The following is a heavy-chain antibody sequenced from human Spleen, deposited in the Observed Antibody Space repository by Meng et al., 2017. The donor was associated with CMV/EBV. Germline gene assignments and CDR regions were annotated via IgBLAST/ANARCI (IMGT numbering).Heavy chain of an antibody. Sequence: SVFPLSTGGVGVCWFRQPPGKALEWLALINWNDEKRYRPSLQTRLTISKDTSKNQVVLTMANVDPVDTATYYCARAVTIFGVVKFDYWGQGSLVTVSS. CDR2: INWNDEK. CDR3: ARAVTIFGVVKFDY. D-gene: IGHD3-3*01. V-gene: IGHV2-5*01. J-gene: IGHJ4*02. CDR1: VFPLSTGGVG.